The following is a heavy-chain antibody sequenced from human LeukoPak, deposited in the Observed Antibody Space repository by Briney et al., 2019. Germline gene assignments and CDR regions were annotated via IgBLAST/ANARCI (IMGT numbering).Heavy chain of an antibody. J-gene: IGHJ4*02. V-gene: IGHV4-34*01. Sequence: SETLSLTCAVYGGSFSGYYWSWIRQPPGKGLEWIGEINHSGSTNYNPSLKSRVTISVDTSKNQFSLKLSSVTAADTAVYYCARGRGRVYSPGYFDYWGQGTLVTVSS. CDR1: GGSFSGYY. D-gene: IGHD2-21*01. CDR2: INHSGST. CDR3: ARGRGRVYSPGYFDY.